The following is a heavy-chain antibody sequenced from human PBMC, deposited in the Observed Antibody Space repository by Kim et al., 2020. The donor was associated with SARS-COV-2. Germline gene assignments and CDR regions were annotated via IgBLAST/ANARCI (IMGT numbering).Heavy chain of an antibody. CDR1: GYTFTSYD. CDR2: MNPNSGNT. J-gene: IGHJ5*02. CDR3: ARGRWCMIVVVIVPHHRYWLDP. D-gene: IGHD3-22*01. Sequence: ASVKVSCKASGYTFTSYDINWVRQATGQGLEWMGWMNPNSGNTGYAQKFQGRVTMTRNTSISTAYMELSSLRSEDTAVYYCARGRWCMIVVVIVPHHRYWLDPGGQGTRVTVS. V-gene: IGHV1-8*01.